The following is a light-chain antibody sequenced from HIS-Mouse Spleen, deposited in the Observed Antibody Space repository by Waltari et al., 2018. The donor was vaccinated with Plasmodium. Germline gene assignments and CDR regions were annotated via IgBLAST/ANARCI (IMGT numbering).Light chain of an antibody. CDR3: SSYAGSNNLV. J-gene: IGLJ2*01. CDR1: TIDVGGYTY. CDR2: EVS. V-gene: IGLV2-8*01. Sequence: QSALTQPPSASGSPGQSVTISCTGPTIDVGGYTYVSWYQQHPGKAPKLMIYEVSKRPSGVPDRFSGSKSGNTASLTVSGLQAEDEADYYCSSYAGSNNLVFGGGTKLTVL.